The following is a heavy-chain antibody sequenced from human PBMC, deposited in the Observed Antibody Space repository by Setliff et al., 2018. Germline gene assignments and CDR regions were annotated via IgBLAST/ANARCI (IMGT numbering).Heavy chain of an antibody. CDR3: ARGRNVAARLLDS. CDR2: INHSGSS. V-gene: IGHV4-34*01. J-gene: IGHJ4*02. D-gene: IGHD6-6*01. CDR1: GGTFRDYY. Sequence: SDPLSLTFAASGGTFRDYYWTWIRQPPGKGLEWIGEINHSGSSNYNPSLKSRVTISVDTSKNQFSLKLSSVTAADTAVYYCARGRNVAARLLDSWGQGARVTVSS.